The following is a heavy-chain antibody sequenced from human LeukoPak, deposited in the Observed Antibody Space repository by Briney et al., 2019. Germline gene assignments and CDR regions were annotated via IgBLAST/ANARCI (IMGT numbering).Heavy chain of an antibody. CDR2: ISSSSSYI. D-gene: IGHD2-2*01. J-gene: IGHJ4*02. V-gene: IGHV3-21*01. CDR1: GFTFSSYS. CDR3: ARGTYCSSTSCYFAVY. Sequence: GGSLRLSCAASGFTFSSYSMNWVRQAPGKGLEWVSSISSSSSYIYYADSVKGRFTISRDNAKNSLYLQMNSLRAEDTAVYYCARGTYCSSTSCYFAVYWGQGTLVTVSS.